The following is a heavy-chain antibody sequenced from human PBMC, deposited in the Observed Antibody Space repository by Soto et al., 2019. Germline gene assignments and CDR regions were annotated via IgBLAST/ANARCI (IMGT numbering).Heavy chain of an antibody. V-gene: IGHV4-31*03. CDR3: ARGLSAATVVTCYFDY. D-gene: IGHD4-17*01. J-gene: IGHJ4*02. Sequence: QVHLQASGPGLVKPSQTLSLTCTVSGGYISSSDYYWSWIRQPPGKGLEWIGYIYSSGNTYYNPSITSRLTISVDTSKNQFSLKLNSVTAADTALYYCARGLSAATVVTCYFDYWGQGTLVTVSS. CDR2: IYSSGNT. CDR1: GGYISSSDYY.